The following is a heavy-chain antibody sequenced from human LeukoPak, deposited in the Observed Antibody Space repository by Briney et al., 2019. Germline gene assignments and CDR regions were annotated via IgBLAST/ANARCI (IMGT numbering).Heavy chain of an antibody. CDR2: ISAYNGNT. D-gene: IGHD4-23*01. CDR3: ARDLGGNSAYYYYYMDV. V-gene: IGHV1-18*01. Sequence: ASVKVSCKVSGYTFTSYGISWVRQAPGQGLEWMGWISAYNGNTNYAQKLQGRVTMTTDTSTSTAYMELRSLRSDDTAVYYCARDLGGNSAYYYYYMDVWGKGTTVTVSS. CDR1: GYTFTSYG. J-gene: IGHJ6*03.